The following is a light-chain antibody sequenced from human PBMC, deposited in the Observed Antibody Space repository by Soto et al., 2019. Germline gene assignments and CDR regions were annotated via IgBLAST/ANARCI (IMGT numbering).Light chain of an antibody. CDR3: QQYASLPIT. Sequence: DMHMTQSPSSLSASIGDEVTITFRASQTIMTYLNRYLLKPVKPPRLLIYDASNLDTGVPSRFTGSGSGTDFTFTITSLQSDDVATYYCQQYASLPITAGQGTRLEI. CDR2: DAS. J-gene: IGKJ5*01. CDR1: QTIMTY. V-gene: IGKV1-33*01.